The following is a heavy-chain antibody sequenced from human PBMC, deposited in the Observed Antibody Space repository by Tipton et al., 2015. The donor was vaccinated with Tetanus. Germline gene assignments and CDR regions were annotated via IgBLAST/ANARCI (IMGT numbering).Heavy chain of an antibody. D-gene: IGHD1-26*01. CDR2: IYSSGST. V-gene: IGHV4-31*03. Sequence: LRLSCTVSGGSISSGGYYWSWIRQRPGKGLEWIGDIYSSGSTYSNPSLKGRVTISVDTSKNQFSLRLNSGTAADTAVYYCARDQARGARGWNYFDYWGLGNMVTVSS. J-gene: IGHJ4*02. CDR1: GGSISSGGYY. CDR3: ARDQARGARGWNYFDY.